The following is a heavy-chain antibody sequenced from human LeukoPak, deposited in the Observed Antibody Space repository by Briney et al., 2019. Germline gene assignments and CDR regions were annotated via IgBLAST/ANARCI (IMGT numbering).Heavy chain of an antibody. Sequence: SETLSLTCTVSGGSISSGSYYWSWIRQPAGKGLEWIGRIYTSGSTNYNPSLKSRVTISVDTSKNQFSLKLSSVTAADTAVYYCAAALYSSGWFDYWGQGTLVTVSS. CDR2: IYTSGST. J-gene: IGHJ4*02. D-gene: IGHD6-19*01. CDR3: AAALYSSGWFDY. V-gene: IGHV4-61*02. CDR1: GGSISSGSYY.